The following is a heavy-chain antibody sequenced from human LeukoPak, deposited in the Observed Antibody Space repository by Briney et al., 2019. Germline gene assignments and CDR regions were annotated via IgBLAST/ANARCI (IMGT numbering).Heavy chain of an antibody. V-gene: IGHV4-30-4*01. Sequence: SETLSLTCTVSGGSLSSGDYYWSWIRQPPGKGLEWIGYIYYSGSTYYNPSLKSRVTISVDTAKNQCSLKLSSVTAADTAVYYCARGPTHDYWGQGTLVTVSS. J-gene: IGHJ4*02. CDR2: IYYSGST. CDR3: ARGPTHDY. CDR1: GGSLSSGDYY.